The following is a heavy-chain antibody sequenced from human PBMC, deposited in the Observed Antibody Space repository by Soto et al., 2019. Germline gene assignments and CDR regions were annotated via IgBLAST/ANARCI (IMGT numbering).Heavy chain of an antibody. CDR3: ARGNHRWLQWWYFDL. D-gene: IGHD5-12*01. J-gene: IGHJ2*01. Sequence: QVQLVQSGAEVKKPGSSVTVSCKASGGTFSSYTISWVRQAPGQGLEWMGGIIPIFGTANYAQKFQGRVTINADESTSTAYMELSSLRSEDTDVYYCARGNHRWLQWWYFDLWGRGTLVTVSS. V-gene: IGHV1-69*12. CDR1: GGTFSSYT. CDR2: IIPIFGTA.